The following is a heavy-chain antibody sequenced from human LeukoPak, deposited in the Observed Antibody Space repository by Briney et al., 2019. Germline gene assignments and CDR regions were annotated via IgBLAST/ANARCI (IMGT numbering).Heavy chain of an antibody. D-gene: IGHD2-8*01. CDR2: ISDNGGTT. CDR1: GFIFSSYT. Sequence: GGSLRLSCAASGFIFSSYTMDWVRQAPGKGLEGVSVISDNGGTTYYADSVKGRFTVSRDNSKNMLYLQMSGLRAEDTAVYYCVYCSKGTCTENALDAWGQGTTVIVSS. CDR3: VYCSKGTCTENALDA. J-gene: IGHJ6*02. V-gene: IGHV3-23*01.